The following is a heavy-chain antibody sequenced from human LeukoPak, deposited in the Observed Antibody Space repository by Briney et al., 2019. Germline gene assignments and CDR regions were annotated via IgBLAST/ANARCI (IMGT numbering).Heavy chain of an antibody. CDR3: ARGGKWLLRLPSYFDY. CDR2: ISSSSSNI. CDR1: GFTFSSYS. D-gene: IGHD3-22*01. Sequence: GGSLRLSCAASGFTFSSYSMNWVRQAPGKGLEWVSYISSSSSNIYYADSVKGRFTISRDNAKNSLYLQMNSLRAEDTAVYYCARGGKWLLRLPSYFDYWGQGTLVTVSS. V-gene: IGHV3-48*04. J-gene: IGHJ4*02.